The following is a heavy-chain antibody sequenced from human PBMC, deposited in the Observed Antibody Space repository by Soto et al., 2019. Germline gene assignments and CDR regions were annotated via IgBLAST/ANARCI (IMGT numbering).Heavy chain of an antibody. CDR1: GFTFSSYG. Sequence: VGSLRLSCAASGFTFSSYGFHWVRQAPGKGLEWVAAIWFDGSKEYYADSVKGRCTISRDNSKNTVNLQMSSLRAEDTALYYCARDPFYYDSSDYPAIDSWGQGTLVTAPQ. CDR3: ARDPFYYDSSDYPAIDS. CDR2: IWFDGSKE. J-gene: IGHJ4*02. D-gene: IGHD3-22*01. V-gene: IGHV3-33*01.